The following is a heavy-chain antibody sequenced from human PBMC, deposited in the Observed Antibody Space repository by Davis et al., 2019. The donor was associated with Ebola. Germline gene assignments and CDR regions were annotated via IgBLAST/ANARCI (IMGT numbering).Heavy chain of an antibody. J-gene: IGHJ6*02. Sequence: GESLKISCEASGFLFSFYGIHWVRQAPGKGLEWVAVISYDGSNKYYADSVKGRFTISRDNSKNTLYLQMNSLRAEDTAIYYCAKTVRTYYDYYYYGMDVWGQGTTVTVSS. CDR1: GFLFSFYG. D-gene: IGHD1-26*01. CDR2: ISYDGSNK. CDR3: AKTVRTYYDYYYYGMDV. V-gene: IGHV3-30*18.